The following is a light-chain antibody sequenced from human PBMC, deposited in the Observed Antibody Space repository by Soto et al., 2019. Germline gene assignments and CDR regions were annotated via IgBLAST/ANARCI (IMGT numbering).Light chain of an antibody. Sequence: QSVLTQPPSASGTPGQRVTISCSGSSSSIGRNTVSWYQQLPGTAPKLLIYNNSQRPSGVPDRFSGSKSGTSASLAISGLQSEDEADYYCAAWDDSLNAVVFGGGTKLTVL. CDR1: SSSIGRNT. CDR2: NNS. CDR3: AAWDDSLNAVV. J-gene: IGLJ2*01. V-gene: IGLV1-44*01.